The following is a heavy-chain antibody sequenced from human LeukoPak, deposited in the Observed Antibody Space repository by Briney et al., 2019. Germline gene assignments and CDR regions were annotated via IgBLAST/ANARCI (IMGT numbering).Heavy chain of an antibody. V-gene: IGHV4-39*01. Sequence: PSETLSLTCTVSGDAITGSSYYWGWIRQPPGKGLERIGSMYYSGSTFSNPSLRSRVNMSADTSKNQFSLKLSSVTAADTAVYYCARQYYDRTGYYYFDNWSQGTQVTVSS. CDR3: ARQYYDRTGYYYFDN. CDR2: MYYSGST. CDR1: GDAITGSSYY. D-gene: IGHD3-22*01. J-gene: IGHJ4*02.